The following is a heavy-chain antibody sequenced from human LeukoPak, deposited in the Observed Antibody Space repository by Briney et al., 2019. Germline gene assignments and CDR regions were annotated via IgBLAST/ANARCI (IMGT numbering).Heavy chain of an antibody. CDR1: GGTFSSYA. Sequence: ALVKVSCTASGGTFSSYAISWVRQAPGQGLEWMGGIIPIFGTANYAQKFQGRVTMTRDTSTSTVYMELSSLRSDDTAVYYCARADINYYYGMDVWGQGTTVTVAS. CDR3: ARADINYYYGMDV. J-gene: IGHJ6*02. V-gene: IGHV1-69*05. CDR2: IIPIFGTA. D-gene: IGHD2-15*01.